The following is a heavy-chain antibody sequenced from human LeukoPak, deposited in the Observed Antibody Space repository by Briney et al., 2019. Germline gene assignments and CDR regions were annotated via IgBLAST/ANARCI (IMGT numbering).Heavy chain of an antibody. CDR1: GGSFSGYY. D-gene: IGHD6-13*01. V-gene: IGHV4-34*01. CDR2: INHSGST. CDR3: ARSPPSSSWYPNKADY. Sequence: SETLSLTCAVYGGSFSGYYWSWIRQPPGKGLEWIGEINHSGSTNYNPSLKSRVTISVDTSKNQFSLKLSSVTAADTAVYYCARSPPSSSWYPNKADYWGQGTLATVSS. J-gene: IGHJ4*02.